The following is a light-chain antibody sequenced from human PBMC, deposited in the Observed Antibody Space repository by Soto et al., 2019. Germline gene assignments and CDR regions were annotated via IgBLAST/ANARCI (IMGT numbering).Light chain of an antibody. CDR1: QSVDSN. CDR2: GAS. V-gene: IGKV3D-15*01. CDR3: QQDDNWPLT. Sequence: EIVMTQSPATLSVSPGERATLSCRASQSVDSNLAWYQQKPGQAPRLLIFGASTRATGIPARFSGSGSGTDFTLTISILQSEDFGVYFCQQDDNWPLTFGGGTKVEIK. J-gene: IGKJ4*01.